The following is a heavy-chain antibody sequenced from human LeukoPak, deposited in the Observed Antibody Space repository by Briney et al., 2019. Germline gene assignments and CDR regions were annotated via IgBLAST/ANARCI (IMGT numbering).Heavy chain of an antibody. CDR3: ARARNYYGSGDDFDY. J-gene: IGHJ4*02. CDR1: GGSISSYY. D-gene: IGHD3-10*01. V-gene: IGHV4-59*12. Sequence: SETLSLTCTVSGGSISSYYWSWIRQPPGKGLEWIGYIYYSGSTNYNPSLKSRVTISVDRSKNQFSLKLSSVTAADTAVYYCARARNYYGSGDDFDYWGQGTLVTVSS. CDR2: IYYSGST.